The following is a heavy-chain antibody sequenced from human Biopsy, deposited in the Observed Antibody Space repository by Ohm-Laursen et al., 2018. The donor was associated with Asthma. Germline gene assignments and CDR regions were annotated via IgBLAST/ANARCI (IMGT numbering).Heavy chain of an antibody. V-gene: IGHV1-3*01. CDR3: ARTYYDFLTGQVNDVFAI. J-gene: IGHJ3*02. Sequence: ASVKVSCKASGYTFINYAIHWVRQAPGQRLEWMGWINAGNGNTKYSQKFQGRVTITRDASASTAYMDLSSLRSEDTAVYYCARTYYDFLTGQVNDVFAIWGQGTMVTVSS. D-gene: IGHD3-9*01. CDR1: GYTFINYA. CDR2: INAGNGNT.